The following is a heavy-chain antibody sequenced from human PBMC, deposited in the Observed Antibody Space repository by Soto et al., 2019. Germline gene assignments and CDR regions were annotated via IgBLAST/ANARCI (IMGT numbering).Heavy chain of an antibody. Sequence: ASVKVSCKASGGTFSSYAISWVRQAPGQGLEWMGGIIPIFGTANYAQKFQGRVTITADESTSTAYMELSSLRSEDTAVYYSADSSEYYYGSGSYFKGYYYYGMDVWGQGTTVTVSS. CDR3: ADSSEYYYGSGSYFKGYYYYGMDV. D-gene: IGHD3-10*01. CDR2: IIPIFGTA. CDR1: GGTFSSYA. J-gene: IGHJ6*02. V-gene: IGHV1-69*13.